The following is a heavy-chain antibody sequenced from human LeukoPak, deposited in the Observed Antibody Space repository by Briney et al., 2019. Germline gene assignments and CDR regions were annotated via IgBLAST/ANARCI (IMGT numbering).Heavy chain of an antibody. V-gene: IGHV1-69*02. J-gene: IGHJ4*02. Sequence: ASVKVSCKASGGTFSSYTISWVRQAPGQGLEWMGRIIPILGIANYAQKFQGRVTITADKSTSTAYMGLSSLRSEDTAVYYCARIGVIGDYEEVDYWGQGTLVTVSS. D-gene: IGHD4-17*01. CDR1: GGTFSSYT. CDR3: ARIGVIGDYEEVDY. CDR2: IIPILGIA.